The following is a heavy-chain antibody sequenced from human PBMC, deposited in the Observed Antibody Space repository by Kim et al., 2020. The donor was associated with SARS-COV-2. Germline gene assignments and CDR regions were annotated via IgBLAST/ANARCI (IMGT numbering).Heavy chain of an antibody. CDR3: ARRVMEAPVAGRSPLDY. Sequence: SETLSLTCAVSGGSISSSNWWSWVRQPPGKGLEWIGEIYHSGSTNYNPSLKSRVTISVDKSKNQFSLKLSSVTAADTAVYYCARRVMEAPVAGRSPLDYWGQGTLVTVSS. CDR1: GGSISSSNW. V-gene: IGHV4-4*02. J-gene: IGHJ4*02. D-gene: IGHD6-19*01. CDR2: IYHSGST.